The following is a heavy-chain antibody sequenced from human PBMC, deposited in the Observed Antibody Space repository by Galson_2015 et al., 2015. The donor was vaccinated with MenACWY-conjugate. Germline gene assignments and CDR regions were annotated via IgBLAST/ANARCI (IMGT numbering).Heavy chain of an antibody. D-gene: IGHD1-26*01. CDR1: GYSFTTYW. CDR3: ARHPPGGRGMDV. Sequence: GAEVKKPGESLKISCKTTGYSFTTYWIAWVRQMPGTGLEWMGLISPGDSNTRYSPSFQGQVTISADKSISTAYLQWSSLKASDTAMYYCARHPPGGRGMDVWGQGTTVTVSS. J-gene: IGHJ6*02. CDR2: ISPGDSNT. V-gene: IGHV5-51*01.